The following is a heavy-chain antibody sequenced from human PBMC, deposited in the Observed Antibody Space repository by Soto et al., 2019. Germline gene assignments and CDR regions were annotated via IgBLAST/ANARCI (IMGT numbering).Heavy chain of an antibody. CDR3: ARAMTTYAFDI. Sequence: EVQLVESGGGLVQPGGSLRLSCAASGFTVSSNYMSLVRQAPGKGLEWVSVIYSGGSTYYADSVKGRFTISRHNSKNTLYLQMNSLRAEDTAVYYCARAMTTYAFDIWGQGTMVTVSS. D-gene: IGHD4-17*01. J-gene: IGHJ3*02. V-gene: IGHV3-53*04. CDR1: GFTVSSNY. CDR2: IYSGGST.